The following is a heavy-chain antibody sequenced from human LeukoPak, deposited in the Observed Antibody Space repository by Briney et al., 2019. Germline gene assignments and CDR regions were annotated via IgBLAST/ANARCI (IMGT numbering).Heavy chain of an antibody. CDR2: IYDSGST. J-gene: IGHJ4*02. Sequence: SETLSLTCTVSGGSIRSSFYYWGWIRQPPGKGLEWIGSIYDSGSTNYNPSLKSRVTISVDTSKNQFSLKLSSVTAADTAVYYCARVRFVALDYWGQGTLVTVSS. D-gene: IGHD2-15*01. CDR1: GGSIRSSFYY. CDR3: ARVRFVALDY. V-gene: IGHV4-39*07.